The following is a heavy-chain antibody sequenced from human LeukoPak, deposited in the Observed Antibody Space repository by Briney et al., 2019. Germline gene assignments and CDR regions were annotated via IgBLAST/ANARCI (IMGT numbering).Heavy chain of an antibody. V-gene: IGHV3-15*01. CDR2: IKSKTDGGTT. J-gene: IGHJ4*02. D-gene: IGHD4-17*01. Sequence: GGSLRRSCAASGFTFSNAWMSWVRQAPGKGLEWVGRIKSKTDGGTTDYAAPVKGRFTISRDDSKNTLYLQMNSLKTEDTAVYYCTTDDEYGDFDYWGQGTLVTVSS. CDR3: TTDDEYGDFDY. CDR1: GFTFSNAW.